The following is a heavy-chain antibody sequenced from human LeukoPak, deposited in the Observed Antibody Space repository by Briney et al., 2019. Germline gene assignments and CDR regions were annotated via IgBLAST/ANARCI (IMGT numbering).Heavy chain of an antibody. V-gene: IGHV3-53*01. CDR3: ARDSGHDAFDI. CDR2: IYRSGST. CDR1: GFTVSTNY. Sequence: GGSPRLSCAASGFTVSTNYVSWVRQAPGKGLEWVSVIYRSGSTYYADSVKGRFTISRDNSKNTLYLQMNRLRAEDTAMYYCARDSGHDAFDIWGQGTMVTVSS. J-gene: IGHJ3*02.